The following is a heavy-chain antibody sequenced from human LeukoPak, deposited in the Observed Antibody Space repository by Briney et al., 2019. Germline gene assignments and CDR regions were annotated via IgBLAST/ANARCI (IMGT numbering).Heavy chain of an antibody. CDR1: GYTFTSYD. CDR3: ARRRRNCSGGSCYSGWFDP. V-gene: IGHV1-18*01. Sequence: ASVKVSCKASGYTFTSYDFSWVRQAPGQGLEWMGWISAYNGNTNHAQNLQGRVTMSTDTSTSTAYMELRSLRSDDTAVYYCARRRRNCSGGSCYSGWFDPWGQGTLVTVSS. CDR2: ISAYNGNT. D-gene: IGHD2-15*01. J-gene: IGHJ5*02.